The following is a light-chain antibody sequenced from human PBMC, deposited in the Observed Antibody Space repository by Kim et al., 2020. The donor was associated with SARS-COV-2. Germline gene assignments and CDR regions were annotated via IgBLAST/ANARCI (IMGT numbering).Light chain of an antibody. J-gene: IGKJ4*01. CDR3: QQSFTTPLLT. V-gene: IGKV1-39*01. Sequence: DIQMTQSPSSLSASVGDRVTITCRASQRISTYLNWYQQQPGKAPRLLIYAASSLQSGVPSRFSGSGSGTDFTLTINSLQPEDFATYYCQQSFTTPLLTFGGGTKLEIK. CDR2: AAS. CDR1: QRISTY.